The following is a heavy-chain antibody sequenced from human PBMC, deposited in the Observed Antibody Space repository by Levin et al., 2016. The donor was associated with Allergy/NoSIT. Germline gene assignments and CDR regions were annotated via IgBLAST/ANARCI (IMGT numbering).Heavy chain of an antibody. V-gene: IGHV4-39*01. CDR2: IYYSGST. CDR3: ARHSPIAARRNWFDP. Sequence: WIRQPPGKGLEWIGYIYYSGSTYYNPSLKSRVTISVDTSKNQFSLKLSSVTAADTAVYYCARHSPIAARRNWFDPWGQGTLVTVSS. D-gene: IGHD6-6*01. J-gene: IGHJ5*02.